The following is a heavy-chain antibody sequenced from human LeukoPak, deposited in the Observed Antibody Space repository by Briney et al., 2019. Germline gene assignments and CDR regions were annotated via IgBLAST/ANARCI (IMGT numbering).Heavy chain of an antibody. CDR2: ISYDGSNK. CDR3: ARERTGYYMAV. D-gene: IGHD1-14*01. V-gene: IGHV3-30*03. CDR1: GFTFSSYG. J-gene: IGHJ6*03. Sequence: GRSLRLSCAASGFTFSSYGMHWVRQAPGKGLEWVAVISYDGSNKYYADSVKGRFTISRDDSKNTLYLQMNSLRGEDTAVYYCARERTGYYMAVWGKGTTVTISS.